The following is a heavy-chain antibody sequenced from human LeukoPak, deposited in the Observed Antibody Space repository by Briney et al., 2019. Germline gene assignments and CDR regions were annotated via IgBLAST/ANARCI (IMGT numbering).Heavy chain of an antibody. CDR2: ISSSSSYI. CDR1: GFTFSSYS. CDR3: ARDGPPTVLRNFEDGNAFDI. Sequence: GGSLRLSCAASGFTFSSYSMNWVRQAPGKGLEWVSSISSSSSYIYCADSVKGRFTISRDNAKNSLYLQMNSLRAEDTAVYYCARDGPPTVLRNFEDGNAFDIWGQGTMVTVPS. D-gene: IGHD3-9*01. V-gene: IGHV3-21*01. J-gene: IGHJ3*02.